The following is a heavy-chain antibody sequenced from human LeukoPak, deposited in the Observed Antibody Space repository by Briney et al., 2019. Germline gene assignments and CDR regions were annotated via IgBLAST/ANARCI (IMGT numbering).Heavy chain of an antibody. V-gene: IGHV3-7*01. J-gene: IGHJ4*02. CDR1: GFTFSSYW. D-gene: IGHD1-26*01. Sequence: QTGGSLRLSCAASGFTFSSYWMSWVRQAPGKGLEWVANIKQDGSEKYYVDSVKGRFTISRDNAKNSLYLQMNSLRAEDTAVYYCARVDSGSYGRVRYFDYWGQGTLVTVSS. CDR2: IKQDGSEK. CDR3: ARVDSGSYGRVRYFDY.